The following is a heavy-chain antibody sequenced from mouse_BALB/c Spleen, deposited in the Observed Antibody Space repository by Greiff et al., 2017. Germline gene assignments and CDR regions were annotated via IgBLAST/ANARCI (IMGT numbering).Heavy chain of an antibody. CDR1: GFSLTSYG. V-gene: IGHV2-2*01. CDR2: IWSGGST. CDR3: ARARGGYAMDY. Sequence: VKVVESGPGLVAPSQSLSITCTVSGFSLTSYGVHWVRQSPGKGLEWLGVIWSGGSTDYNAAFISRLSISKDNSKSQVFFKMNSLQADDTAIYYCARARGGYAMDYWGQGTSVTVSS. J-gene: IGHJ4*01.